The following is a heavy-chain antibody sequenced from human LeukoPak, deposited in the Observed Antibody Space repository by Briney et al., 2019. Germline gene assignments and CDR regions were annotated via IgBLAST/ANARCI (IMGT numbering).Heavy chain of an antibody. J-gene: IGHJ4*02. CDR3: TTVERWLLSSSPY. CDR1: GFTFSNAW. V-gene: IGHV3-15*01. Sequence: GGSLRLSCAASGFTFSNAWMSCVRQAPGKGLEWVGRIKTKTDGGTTDYAAPVKGRFTISRDDSKNTLYLQMNSLITEDTAVYYCTTVERWLLSSSPYWGQGTLVSVSS. CDR2: IKTKTDGGTT. D-gene: IGHD5-24*01.